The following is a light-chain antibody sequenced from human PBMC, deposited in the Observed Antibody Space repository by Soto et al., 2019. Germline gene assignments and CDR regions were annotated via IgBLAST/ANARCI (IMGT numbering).Light chain of an antibody. J-gene: IGLJ1*01. CDR3: AAWDDSLNGYV. V-gene: IGLV1-44*01. CDR1: SSNIGRNS. CDR2: NTN. Sequence: QAVVTQAPSASETPGQRVTISCSGRSSNIGRNSISWYQQFPGTAPKLLIYNTNQRPAGVPDRFSGSKSGTSASLAIRGLQSDDEADYYCAAWDDSLNGYVFGTGTKLTVL.